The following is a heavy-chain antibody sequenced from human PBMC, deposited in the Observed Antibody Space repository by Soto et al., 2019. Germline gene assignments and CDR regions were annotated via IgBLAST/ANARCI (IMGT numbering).Heavy chain of an antibody. CDR1: GFTFSSYA. Sequence: QLVESGGEVVQPGRSLRLSCVASGFTFSSYAMHWVRQAPGKGLEWVAVISIDGTNKYYADSVKGRFTMSRDNSKNTLYLQMNSLRAEDTSVYYCARAYYYDSSGFYRTDFYYDGMDVWGQGTTVTVSS. D-gene: IGHD3-22*01. CDR3: ARAYYYDSSGFYRTDFYYDGMDV. CDR2: ISIDGTNK. J-gene: IGHJ6*02. V-gene: IGHV3-30*04.